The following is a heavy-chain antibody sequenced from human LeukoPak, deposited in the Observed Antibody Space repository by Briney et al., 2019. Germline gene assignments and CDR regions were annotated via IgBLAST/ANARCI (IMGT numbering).Heavy chain of an antibody. CDR3: ARVETSYDRSGYSWDYYYYMDV. D-gene: IGHD3-22*01. V-gene: IGHV3-48*04. CDR1: GITFSSYS. Sequence: GGSLRLSCVASGITFSSYSMNWVRQAPGKGLEWVSYISSFSGTINYADAVRGRFTISRDNAKKSLYLQMNSLRAEDTGVYYCARVETSYDRSGYSWDYYYYMDVWGKGTTVTISS. J-gene: IGHJ6*03. CDR2: ISSFSGTI.